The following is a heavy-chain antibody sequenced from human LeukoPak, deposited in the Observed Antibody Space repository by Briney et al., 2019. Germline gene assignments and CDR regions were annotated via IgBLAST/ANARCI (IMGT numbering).Heavy chain of an antibody. Sequence: ASVKVSCRASGYTFTTYDINWVRQAAGQELEWMGWMNPNNDNAAYAQKFQGRVTMTRNTSISTAYMELNSLRSEDTAVYYCARGVVVDYWGQGTLVTVSS. CDR2: MNPNNDNA. CDR1: GYTFTTYD. CDR3: ARGVVVDY. D-gene: IGHD2-15*01. J-gene: IGHJ4*02. V-gene: IGHV1-8*02.